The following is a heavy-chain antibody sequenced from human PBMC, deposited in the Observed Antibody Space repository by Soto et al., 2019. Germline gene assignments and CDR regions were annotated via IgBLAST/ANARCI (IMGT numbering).Heavy chain of an antibody. D-gene: IGHD6-19*01. CDR3: ATMYNSGFYRPEGDYYFYGMDV. Sequence: QVQLQESGPGLVKPSETLSVTCSVSGGSIRDYYWSWVRQSAGKGLEWIGRMDTSGRTKYSPSLKSRVTLSAAASVNQFPLTLRSVTAADSAIYYCATMYNSGFYRPEGDYYFYGMDVWGQGTTVTVSS. CDR2: MDTSGRT. V-gene: IGHV4-4*07. J-gene: IGHJ6*02. CDR1: GGSIRDYY.